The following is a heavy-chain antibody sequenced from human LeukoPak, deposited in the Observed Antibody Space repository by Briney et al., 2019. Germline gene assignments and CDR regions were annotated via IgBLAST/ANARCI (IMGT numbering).Heavy chain of an antibody. J-gene: IGHJ4*02. CDR3: ARPNPAFGY. CDR2: IKQDGSEK. Sequence: PGGSLRLSCAASGFSFSDYNMNWVRQAPGKGLEWVANIKQDGSEKYYVDSVKGRFTISRDNAKNSLYLQMNSLRAEDTAVYYCARPNPAFGYWGQGTLVTVSS. CDR1: GFSFSDYN. V-gene: IGHV3-7*01. D-gene: IGHD1-14*01.